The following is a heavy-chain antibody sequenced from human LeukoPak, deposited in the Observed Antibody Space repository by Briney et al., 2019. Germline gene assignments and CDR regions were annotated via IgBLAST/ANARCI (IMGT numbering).Heavy chain of an antibody. D-gene: IGHD3-10*01. Sequence: GESLRLSCAASGFTLSSYSMNWVRQAPGKGLEWVSYISSSGGTIYDADSVRGRFTISRDNAKNSLYLQMNSLRAEDTALYYCARSITMVRAPDYWGQGTLVTVSS. CDR3: ARSITMVRAPDY. CDR2: ISSSGGTI. V-gene: IGHV3-48*01. CDR1: GFTLSSYS. J-gene: IGHJ4*02.